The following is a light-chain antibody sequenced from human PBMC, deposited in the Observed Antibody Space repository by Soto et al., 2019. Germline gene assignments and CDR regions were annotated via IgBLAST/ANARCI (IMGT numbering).Light chain of an antibody. CDR3: QRYNNWPLT. Sequence: EIVLTQSPATLSLSPVETATLSCRASQSVSSYLAWYQHKPGQTPRLLIYDASSRATGVPARFSGSGSGTDFTLTISGLEPEDSAVYYCQRYNNWPLTFGGGTKVESK. J-gene: IGKJ4*01. V-gene: IGKV3-11*01. CDR2: DAS. CDR1: QSVSSY.